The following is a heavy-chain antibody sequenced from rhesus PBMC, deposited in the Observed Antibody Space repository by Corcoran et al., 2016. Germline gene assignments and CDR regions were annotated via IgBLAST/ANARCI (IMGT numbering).Heavy chain of an antibody. CDR1: GYTFTDLS. CDR2: VDPVNGEI. J-gene: IGHJ4*01. V-gene: IGHV1-156*01. D-gene: IGHD6-25*01. CDR3: ARGYSGSWKGGFDY. Sequence: EVQLVQSGAEVKKPGASVKVSCTVSGYTFTDLSIHWVRPAPGKGRAWMGGVDPVNGEIIHAEKFQGRVTMTEDTSTDTAYMELSSLRSEDTAVYYCARGYSGSWKGGFDYWGQGVLVTVSS.